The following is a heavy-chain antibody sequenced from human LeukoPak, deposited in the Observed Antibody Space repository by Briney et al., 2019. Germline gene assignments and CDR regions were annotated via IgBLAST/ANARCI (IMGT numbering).Heavy chain of an antibody. Sequence: GGSLRLSCSASGFIFSNYWMTWVRQAPGKGLEWVANIKQDGSEKYYVDSVKGRFTISRDNAKKSLYLQMNSLRAEDTAVYYCARPLGYCSGGSCLTDAFDIWGQGTMVTVSS. D-gene: IGHD2-15*01. CDR2: IKQDGSEK. CDR1: GFIFSNYW. J-gene: IGHJ3*02. CDR3: ARPLGYCSGGSCLTDAFDI. V-gene: IGHV3-7*02.